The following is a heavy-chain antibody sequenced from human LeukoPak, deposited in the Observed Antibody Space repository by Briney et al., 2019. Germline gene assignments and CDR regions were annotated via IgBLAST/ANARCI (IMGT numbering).Heavy chain of an antibody. D-gene: IGHD2-15*01. CDR3: ARDPTSRYCSGGSCYPN. V-gene: IGHV4-39*07. CDR1: NGSISSSTYY. J-gene: IGHJ4*02. CDR2: IYYSGST. Sequence: SETLSLTCTVSNGSISSSTYYWGWIRQPPGKRLEWIGSIYYSGSTYYNPSLKSRVTISVDTSKNQFSLKLSSVTAADTAVYYCARDPTSRYCSGGSCYPNWGQGTLVTVSS.